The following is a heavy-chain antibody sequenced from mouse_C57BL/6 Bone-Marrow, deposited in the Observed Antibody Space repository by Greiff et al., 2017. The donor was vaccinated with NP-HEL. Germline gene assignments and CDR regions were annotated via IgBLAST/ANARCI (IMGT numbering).Heavy chain of an antibody. J-gene: IGHJ4*01. Sequence: QVQLQQPGAELVKPGASVKLSCKASGYTFTSYWMQWVKQRPGQGLEWIGEIDPSDSYTNYNQKFKGKATLTVDTSSSTAYMQLSSLTSEDSAVYYCARWYYGSSSYAMDYWGQGTSVTVSS. D-gene: IGHD1-1*01. CDR2: IDPSDSYT. CDR1: GYTFTSYW. V-gene: IGHV1-50*01. CDR3: ARWYYGSSSYAMDY.